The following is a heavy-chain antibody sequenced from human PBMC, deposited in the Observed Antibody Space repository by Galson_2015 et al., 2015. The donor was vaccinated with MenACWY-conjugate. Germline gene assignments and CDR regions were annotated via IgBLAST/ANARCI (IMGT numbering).Heavy chain of an antibody. CDR3: AKDWSVPYSTISYYFYMDV. V-gene: IGHV3-30*18. J-gene: IGHJ6*03. Sequence: SLRLSCAASGFIFRRFGMHWVRQAPGKGLEWMAVISYDGSNESYADSVKGRFTISRDNSKNTLYLQMNSLRADDTAAYYCAKDWSVPYSTISYYFYMDVWGKGTTVTVSS. D-gene: IGHD6-13*01. CDR1: GFIFRRFG. CDR2: ISYDGSNE.